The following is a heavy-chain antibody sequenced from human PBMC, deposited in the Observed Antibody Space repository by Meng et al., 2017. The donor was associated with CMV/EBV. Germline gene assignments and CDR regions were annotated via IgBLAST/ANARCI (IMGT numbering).Heavy chain of an antibody. J-gene: IGHJ4*02. CDR1: GGSISSYY. Sequence: GSLRLSCTVSGGSISSYYWSWIRQPPGKGLEWIGYIYYSGSTNYNPSLKSRVTISVDTSKNQFSLKLSSVTAADTAVYYCARAAGSSGGGYGDDYWGQGTLVTVSS. V-gene: IGHV4-59*01. D-gene: IGHD6-19*01. CDR2: IYYSGST. CDR3: ARAAGSSGGGYGDDY.